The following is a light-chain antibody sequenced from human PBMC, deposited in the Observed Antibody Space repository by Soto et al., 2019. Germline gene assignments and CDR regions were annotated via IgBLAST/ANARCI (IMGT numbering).Light chain of an antibody. V-gene: IGKV2-40*01. CDR1: QSLLDSEDGDTY. CDR2: TLS. Sequence: DIVMTQTPLSLPVTPGEPASISCRSSQSLLDSEDGDTYLDWYLQSPGQSPQLLIYTLSYRASVVPDRFSGSGSGTDFTLRISRVEAEDVGVYYCMHRMEFPFTFCPGTKVDIK. J-gene: IGKJ3*01. CDR3: MHRMEFPFT.